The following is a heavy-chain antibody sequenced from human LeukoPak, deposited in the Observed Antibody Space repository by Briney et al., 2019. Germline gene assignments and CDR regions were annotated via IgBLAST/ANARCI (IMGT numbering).Heavy chain of an antibody. Sequence: KPSETLSLTCTVSGGSISSYYWSWIRQPPGKGLEWIGYIYYSGSTNYNPSLKSRVTISVDMSKNQFSLKLSSVTAADTAVYYCARARGNSEAYCFDYWGQGTLVTVSS. J-gene: IGHJ4*02. CDR3: ARARGNSEAYCFDY. CDR1: GGSISSYY. V-gene: IGHV4-59*01. D-gene: IGHD1-7*01. CDR2: IYYSGST.